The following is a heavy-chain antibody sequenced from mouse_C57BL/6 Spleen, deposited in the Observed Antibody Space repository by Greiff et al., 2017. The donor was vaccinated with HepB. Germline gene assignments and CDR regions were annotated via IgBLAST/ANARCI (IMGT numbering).Heavy chain of an antibody. CDR1: GFTFSDYY. J-gene: IGHJ3*01. CDR2: ISNGGGST. CDR3: ASPYYYGSTPLAY. V-gene: IGHV5-12*01. Sequence: EVKLVESGGGLVQPGGSLKLSCAASGFTFSDYYMYWVRQTPEKRLEWVAYISNGGGSTYYPDTVKGRFTISRDNAKNTRYLQMSRLKSEDTAIYYCASPYYYGSTPLAYWGQGTLVTVSA. D-gene: IGHD1-1*01.